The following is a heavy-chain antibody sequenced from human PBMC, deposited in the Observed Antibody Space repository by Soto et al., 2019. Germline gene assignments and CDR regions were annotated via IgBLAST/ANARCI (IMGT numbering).Heavy chain of an antibody. CDR1: GGSISSYY. CDR2: IYYSGST. V-gene: IGHV4-59*08. Sequence: PSETLSLTCTVSGGSISSYYWSWIRQPPGKGLEWIGYIYYSGSTNYNPSLKSRVTISVDTSKNQFSLKLSSVTAADTAVYYCARQVGFWSGYPLAFDIWGQGTMVTVAS. CDR3: ARQVGFWSGYPLAFDI. D-gene: IGHD3-3*01. J-gene: IGHJ3*02.